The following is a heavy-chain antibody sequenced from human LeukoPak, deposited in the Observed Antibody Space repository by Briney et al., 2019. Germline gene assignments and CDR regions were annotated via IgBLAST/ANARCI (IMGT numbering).Heavy chain of an antibody. J-gene: IGHJ4*02. CDR1: GFXFSSYE. CDR3: ARDARECAAPGTCYFDY. CDR2: ISSSGTTI. D-gene: IGHD6-13*01. Sequence: GGSLRLSCAASGFXFSSYEMNWVRQAPGKGLEWVSNISSSGTTIYYADSVKGRFTISRDNAKNSLYLQLNSLRAEDTAVYYCARDARECAAPGTCYFDYWGQGTVVTVSA. V-gene: IGHV3-48*03.